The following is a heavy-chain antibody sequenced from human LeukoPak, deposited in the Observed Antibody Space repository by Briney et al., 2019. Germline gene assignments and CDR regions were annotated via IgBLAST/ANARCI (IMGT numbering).Heavy chain of an antibody. CDR2: IYYSGST. CDR1: GGSISSYY. J-gene: IGHJ4*02. Sequence: SETLSLTCTVSGGSISSYYWSWIRQPPGKGLEWIGYIYYSGSTNYNPSLKSRATISVDTSKNQFSLKLSSVTAADTAVYYCARELGYCSSTSCFGHFDYWGQGTLVTVSS. D-gene: IGHD2-2*01. CDR3: ARELGYCSSTSCFGHFDY. V-gene: IGHV4-59*01.